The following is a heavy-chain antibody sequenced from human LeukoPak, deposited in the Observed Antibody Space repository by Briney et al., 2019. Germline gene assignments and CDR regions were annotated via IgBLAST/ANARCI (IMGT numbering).Heavy chain of an antibody. D-gene: IGHD3-3*01. V-gene: IGHV1-18*01. CDR2: ISVYNGNT. J-gene: IGHJ4*02. CDR3: ARDRRHYDFWSGYSNFDY. Sequence: ASVKVSCKASGYTFTSYGISWVRQAPGQGLEWMGWISVYNGNTNYAQKLQGRATMTTDTSTSTAYMELRSLRSDDTAVYYCARDRRHYDFWSGYSNFDYWGQGTLVTVSS. CDR1: GYTFTSYG.